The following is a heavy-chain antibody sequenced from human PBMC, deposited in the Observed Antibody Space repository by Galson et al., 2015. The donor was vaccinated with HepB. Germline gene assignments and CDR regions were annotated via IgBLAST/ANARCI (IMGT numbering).Heavy chain of an antibody. V-gene: IGHV3-7*03. Sequence: SLRLSCAAPGFNFNNYWMTWVRQAPGKGLEWVANIKEDGSERGYVDSVEGRFTISRDNAKNSLWLQMDSLRAEDTAIYYCARGGQMTIKNYFDSWGQGTLVTVSS. CDR1: GFNFNNYW. CDR2: IKEDGSER. CDR3: ARGGQMTIKNYFDS. J-gene: IGHJ4*02. D-gene: IGHD5-12*01.